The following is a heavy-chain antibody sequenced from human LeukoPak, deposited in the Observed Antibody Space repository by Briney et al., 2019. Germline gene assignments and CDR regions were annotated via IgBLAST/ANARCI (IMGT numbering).Heavy chain of an antibody. D-gene: IGHD6-13*01. Sequence: GSLRLSCAASGFTFSSYSMNWVRQPPGKGLEWIGEINHSGSTNYNPSLKSRVTISVDTSKNQFSLKLSSVTAADTAVYYCARGLGYSSSWYGVNWFDPWGQGTLVTVSS. CDR2: INHSGST. J-gene: IGHJ5*02. CDR1: GFTFSSYS. V-gene: IGHV4-34*01. CDR3: ARGLGYSSSWYGVNWFDP.